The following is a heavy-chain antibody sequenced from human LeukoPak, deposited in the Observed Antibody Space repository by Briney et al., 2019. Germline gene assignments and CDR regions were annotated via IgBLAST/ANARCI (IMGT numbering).Heavy chain of an antibody. V-gene: IGHV3-23*01. D-gene: IGHD3-3*01. J-gene: IGHJ4*02. Sequence: GGSLSFSCTAPGFTFGTYAMNWVRQAPGKGLQWVALIIGNAATTAYADSAKGRFTISRDNSKNTLYLQMNSLRVEDTAVYYCVKDRTPDGYYSVDYWGQGILVTVSS. CDR3: VKDRTPDGYYSVDY. CDR1: GFTFGTYA. CDR2: IIGNAATT.